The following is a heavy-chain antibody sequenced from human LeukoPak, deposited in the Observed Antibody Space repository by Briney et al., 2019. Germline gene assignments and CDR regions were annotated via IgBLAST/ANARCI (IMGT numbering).Heavy chain of an antibody. D-gene: IGHD4-17*01. Sequence: SETLSLTCTVSGGSISSYYWSWIRQPPGKGLEWIGYIYYSGSTNYNPSLKSRVTISVDTSKNQFSLKLSSVTAADTAVYYCARDYGDRYWYFDLWGRGTLVTVSS. CDR1: GGSISSYY. CDR2: IYYSGST. J-gene: IGHJ2*01. V-gene: IGHV4-59*01. CDR3: ARDYGDRYWYFDL.